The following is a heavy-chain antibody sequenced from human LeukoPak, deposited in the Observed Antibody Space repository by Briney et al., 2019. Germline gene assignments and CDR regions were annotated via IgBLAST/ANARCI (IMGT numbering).Heavy chain of an antibody. J-gene: IGHJ4*02. Sequence: PSETLSLTCTVSGGSISSSSYYWSWIRQPPGKGLEWIGSIPDSGNTYYNPSLKSRVTISVDTSKKQFSLKLNSVTAADTAVYYCANLSIDYWGQGILVTVSS. V-gene: IGHV4-39*07. CDR2: IPDSGNT. D-gene: IGHD3-16*02. CDR1: GGSISSSSYY. CDR3: ANLSIDY.